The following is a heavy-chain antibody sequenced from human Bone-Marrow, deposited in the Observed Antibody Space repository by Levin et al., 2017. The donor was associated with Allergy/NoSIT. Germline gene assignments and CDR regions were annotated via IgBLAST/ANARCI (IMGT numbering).Heavy chain of an antibody. J-gene: IGHJ4*02. CDR2: IRPSGDTT. D-gene: IGHD6-13*01. CDR3: AKETGGSGWYTVDY. Sequence: AGGSLRLSCAASGFTFSSSAMDWVRLAPGEGLQWVSAIRPSGDTTYYAESVKGRFTISRDNSRNTVYLQMNHLRVEDTAKYYCAKETGGSGWYTVDYWGRGTLVTVS. V-gene: IGHV3-23*01. CDR1: GFTFSSSA.